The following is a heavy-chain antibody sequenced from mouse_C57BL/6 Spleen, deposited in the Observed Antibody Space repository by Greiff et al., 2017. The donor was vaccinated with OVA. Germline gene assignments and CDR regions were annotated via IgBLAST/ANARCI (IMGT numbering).Heavy chain of an antibody. Sequence: VQLQQPGTELVKPGASVKLSCKASGYTFTSYWMHWVKQRPGQGLEWIGNINPSNGGTNYNEKFKSKATLTVDKSSSTAYMHLSSLTSEDSAVYYCARWGTAQALYYFDYWGQGTTLTVSS. CDR2: INPSNGGT. J-gene: IGHJ2*01. CDR1: GYTFTSYW. CDR3: ARWGTAQALYYFDY. D-gene: IGHD3-2*02. V-gene: IGHV1-53*01.